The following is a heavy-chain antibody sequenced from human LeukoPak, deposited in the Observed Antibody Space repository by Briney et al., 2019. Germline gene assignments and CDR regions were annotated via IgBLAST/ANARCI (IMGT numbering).Heavy chain of an antibody. CDR2: IYYSGST. Sequence: SETLSLTCTVSGGSISTYYWSWIRQPPGKGLEWIGYIYYSGSTNYNPSLKSRVTISVDTSKNQFSLKLTSVTAADTAVYYCAASYYYYSSGPRPYYFDFWGQGTLVTVSS. D-gene: IGHD3-22*01. CDR3: AASYYYYSSGPRPYYFDF. V-gene: IGHV4-59*08. CDR1: GGSISTYY. J-gene: IGHJ4*02.